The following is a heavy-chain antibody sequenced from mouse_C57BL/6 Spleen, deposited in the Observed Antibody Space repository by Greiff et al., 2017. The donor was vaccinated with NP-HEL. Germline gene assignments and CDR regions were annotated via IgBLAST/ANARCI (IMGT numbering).Heavy chain of an antibody. V-gene: IGHV14-4*01. CDR2: IDPENGDT. D-gene: IGHD1-1*01. CDR1: GFNIKDDY. Sequence: SGAELVRPGASVKLSCTASGFNIKDDYMHWVKQRPEQGLEWIGWIDPENGDTEYASKFQGKATITADTSSNTAYLQLSSLTSEDTAVYYCTRRFYAMDYWGQGTSVTVSS. J-gene: IGHJ4*01. CDR3: TRRFYAMDY.